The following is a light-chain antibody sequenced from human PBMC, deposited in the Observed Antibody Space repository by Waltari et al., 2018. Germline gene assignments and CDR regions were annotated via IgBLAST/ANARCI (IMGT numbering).Light chain of an antibody. CDR2: EVN. CDR3: SSFTSRHLYV. CDR1: SSDVGGYNY. V-gene: IGLV2-14*01. J-gene: IGLJ1*01. Sequence: QSALTQPASVSGSPGQSITISCPGSSSDVGGYNYVSWYQQYPGKGPKIMSYEVNNRPSGLSSRFSGSKSGNTASLTISGLQADDEADYYCSSFTSRHLYVFGTGTAVTVL.